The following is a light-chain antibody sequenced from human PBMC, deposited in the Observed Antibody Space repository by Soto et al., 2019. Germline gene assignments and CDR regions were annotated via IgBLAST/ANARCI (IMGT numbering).Light chain of an antibody. CDR1: QSVSSN. V-gene: IGKV3-15*01. Sequence: EIVMTQSPATLSVSPGERATLSCRASQSVSSNLAWYQQKPGQAPRLLIYGASTRATGIPAWFSGSGSGTEFTLTIRSLQSEDVAVYYCQQYNNLLITFGQGTRLEIK. J-gene: IGKJ5*01. CDR3: QQYNNLLIT. CDR2: GAS.